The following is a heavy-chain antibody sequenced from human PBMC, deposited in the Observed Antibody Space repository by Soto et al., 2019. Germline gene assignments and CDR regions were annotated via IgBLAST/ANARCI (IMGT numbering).Heavy chain of an antibody. CDR3: LGYCSGGNCFWDAFDI. V-gene: IGHV3-66*01. CDR1: GFTVSSNY. CDR2: IYSGGST. J-gene: IGHJ3*02. D-gene: IGHD2-15*01. Sequence: EVQLVESGGGLVQPGGSLRLSCAASGFTVSSNYMSWVRQAPGKGLEWVSVIYSGGSTYYADSVKGRFTISRDNSKNTLYLQMNSLRAEDTAVYYCLGYCSGGNCFWDAFDIWGQGTMVTVSS.